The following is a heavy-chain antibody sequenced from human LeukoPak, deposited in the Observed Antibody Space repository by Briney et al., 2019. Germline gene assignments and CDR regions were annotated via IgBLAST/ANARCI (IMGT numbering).Heavy chain of an antibody. J-gene: IGHJ4*02. CDR3: ARAGYDYVWGSYRYPYFDY. V-gene: IGHV4-34*01. D-gene: IGHD3-16*02. Sequence: SETLSLTCAVYGGSFSGYYWSWILQSPGKGLEWIGEINHSGSTNYNPSLKSRVTISVDTSKNQFSLKLSSVTAADTAVYYCARAGYDYVWGSYRYPYFDYWGQGTLVTVSS. CDR2: INHSGST. CDR1: GGSFSGYY.